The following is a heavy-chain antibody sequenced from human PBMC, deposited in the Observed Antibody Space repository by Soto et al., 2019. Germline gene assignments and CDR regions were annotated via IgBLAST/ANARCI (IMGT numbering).Heavy chain of an antibody. D-gene: IGHD6-13*01. CDR1: GYTFTSYG. CDR2: ISAYNGNT. V-gene: IGHV1-18*01. J-gene: IGHJ4*02. Sequence: QVQLVQSGAEVKKPGASVKVSCKASGYTFTSYGISWVRQAPGQGLEWMGWISAYNGNTNYAQKLQGRVTMTTDTSTSTAYRELRSLRSDATAVYYCGRDIGYSSRGGYWGQGTLVTVSS. CDR3: GRDIGYSSRGGY.